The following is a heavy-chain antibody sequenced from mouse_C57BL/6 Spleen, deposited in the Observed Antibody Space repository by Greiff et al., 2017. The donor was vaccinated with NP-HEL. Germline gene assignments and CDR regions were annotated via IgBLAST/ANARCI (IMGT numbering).Heavy chain of an antibody. CDR2: ISGGGGNT. D-gene: IGHD2-3*01. CDR3: ARRDGYYVGTDWYFDI. CDR1: GFTFSSYT. Sequence: DVKLVESGGGLVKPGGSLKLSCEASGFTFSSYTMSWVRQTPEKRLEWVATISGGGGNTYYPDSVKGRFTISRDTAKNTLYLQMSSLRSEDTALYYCARRDGYYVGTDWYFDIWGTGTTVTVSS. V-gene: IGHV5-9*01. J-gene: IGHJ1*03.